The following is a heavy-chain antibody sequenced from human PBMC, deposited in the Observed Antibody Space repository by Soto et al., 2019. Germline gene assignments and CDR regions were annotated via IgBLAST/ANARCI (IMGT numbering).Heavy chain of an antibody. J-gene: IGHJ4*02. CDR1: GGSISSSSYY. D-gene: IGHD6-13*01. CDR2: IYYSGST. Sequence: SETLSLTCTVSGGSISSSSYYWGWIRQPPGKGLEWIGSIYYSGSTYYNPSLKSRVTISVDTSKNQFSLKLSSVTAADTAVYYCARRWRSSSRPSLEFDYWGQGTLVTVSS. CDR3: ARRWRSSSRPSLEFDY. V-gene: IGHV4-39*01.